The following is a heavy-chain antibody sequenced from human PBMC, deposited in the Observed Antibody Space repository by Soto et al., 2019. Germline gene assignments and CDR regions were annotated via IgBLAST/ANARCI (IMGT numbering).Heavy chain of an antibody. V-gene: IGHV4-31*03. D-gene: IGHD5-18*01. CDR2: IYYSGST. CDR3: ARGGTATPYGMDV. J-gene: IGHJ6*02. CDR1: GGSISSGGYY. Sequence: KASETLSLTCTVSGGSISSGGYYWSWIRQHPGKGLEWIGYIYYSGSTYYNPSLKSRVTISVDTSKNQFSLKLSSVTAADTAVYYCARGGTATPYGMDVWGQGTTVTVSS.